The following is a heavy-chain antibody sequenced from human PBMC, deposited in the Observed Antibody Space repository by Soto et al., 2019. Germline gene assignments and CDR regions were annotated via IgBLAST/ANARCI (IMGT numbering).Heavy chain of an antibody. J-gene: IGHJ4*02. CDR1: GGSISSAAYC. CDR3: ARGPPGDKIDY. Sequence: SETLSLTCTVSGGSISSAAYCWSWIRQSPDKGLEWIGHIYDGGTTYSSPSLKGRVTISADTSETQFSLKLSSVSAADTAVYYCARGPPGDKIDYWGQGIQVTVSS. CDR2: IYDGGTT. V-gene: IGHV4-30-4*01. D-gene: IGHD7-27*01.